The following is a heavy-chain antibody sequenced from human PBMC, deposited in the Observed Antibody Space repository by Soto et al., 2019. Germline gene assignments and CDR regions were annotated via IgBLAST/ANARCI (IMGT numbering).Heavy chain of an antibody. V-gene: IGHV4-31*03. Sequence: SETLSLTCTVSGGSISSGGYYWSWIRQHPGKGLEWIGYIYYSGSTYYNPSLKSRVTISVDASKNQFSLKLSSVTAADTAVYYCARLVVRDSDWFDPWGQGTLVTVSS. CDR2: IYYSGST. D-gene: IGHD3-10*01. CDR1: GGSISSGGYY. J-gene: IGHJ5*02. CDR3: ARLVVRDSDWFDP.